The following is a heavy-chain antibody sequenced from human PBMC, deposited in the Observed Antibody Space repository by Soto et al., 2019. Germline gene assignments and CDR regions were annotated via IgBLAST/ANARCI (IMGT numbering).Heavy chain of an antibody. V-gene: IGHV4-59*01. CDR3: ARARARRGSRVVIGLWYYGTDV. CDR1: GCSISRYD. Sequence: ETLYLTYAVSGCSISRYDWIGVRQPPGRALEWIGYIYYSGSTNYNPSLKSRVTISVDTSKNHFSLKLRSDTAAHNAAYYCARARARRGSRVVIGLWYYGTDVWGQATTV. D-gene: IGHD3-22*01. J-gene: IGHJ6*02. CDR2: IYYSGST.